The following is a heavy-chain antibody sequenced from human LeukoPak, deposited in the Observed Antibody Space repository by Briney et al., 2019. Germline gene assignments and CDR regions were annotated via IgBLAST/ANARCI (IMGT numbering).Heavy chain of an antibody. J-gene: IGHJ4*02. CDR1: GFTFSSFG. V-gene: IGHV3-33*01. Sequence: GGSLRLSCAASGFTFSSFGMHWVRQAPGKGLEWVAIIWYDGSNKYYADSVKGRITISRDDSKNTLYLQMNSLRAEDTAVYYCARDGCGGDCYLADYWGQGTLVTVFS. CDR3: ARDGCGGDCYLADY. CDR2: IWYDGSNK. D-gene: IGHD2-21*02.